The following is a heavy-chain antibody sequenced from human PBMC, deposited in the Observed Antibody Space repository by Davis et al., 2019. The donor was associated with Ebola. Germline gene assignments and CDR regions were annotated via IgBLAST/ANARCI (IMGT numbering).Heavy chain of an antibody. D-gene: IGHD2-21*01. CDR2: LSGSGRT. CDR3: SRFGEGAY. J-gene: IGHJ4*02. CDR1: DASISGHY. V-gene: IGHV4-59*11. Sequence: PSETLSLTCSVSDASISGHYWNWFRQPPGKGLEWIGFLSGSGRTSYNPSLKSRVTISADTSKNQFSLNLSSVTAADTAVYFCSRFGEGAYWGQGTLVTVSS.